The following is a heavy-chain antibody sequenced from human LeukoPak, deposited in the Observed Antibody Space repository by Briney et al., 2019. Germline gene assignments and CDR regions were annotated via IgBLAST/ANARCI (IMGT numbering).Heavy chain of an antibody. V-gene: IGHV1-2*02. J-gene: IGHJ4*02. CDR3: ARDNTAAPEPFDY. CDR1: GYTFTGYY. CDR2: INPNSGGT. D-gene: IGHD1-14*01. Sequence: APVKVSCKASGYTFTGYYMHWVRQAPGQGLEWMGWINPNSGGTNYAQKFQGRVTMTRDTSISTAYMELSRLRSDDTAVYYCARDNTAAPEPFDYWGQGTLVTVSS.